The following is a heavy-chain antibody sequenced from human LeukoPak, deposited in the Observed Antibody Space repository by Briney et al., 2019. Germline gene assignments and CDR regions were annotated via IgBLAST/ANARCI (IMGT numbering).Heavy chain of an antibody. Sequence: GGSLRLSCAASGFTFGSYAMSWVRQAPGKGLEWVASISNSGDYISYADSLKGRFTISRDNAKNSLFLQMSSLRAEDTAVYYCAREMYAGWYFAFDIWGQGTMVTVSS. J-gene: IGHJ3*02. V-gene: IGHV3-21*01. CDR3: AREMYAGWYFAFDI. CDR2: ISNSGDYI. D-gene: IGHD6-19*01. CDR1: GFTFGSYA.